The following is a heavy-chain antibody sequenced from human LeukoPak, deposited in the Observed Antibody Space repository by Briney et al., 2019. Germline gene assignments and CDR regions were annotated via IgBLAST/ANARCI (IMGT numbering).Heavy chain of an antibody. CDR3: APSPDSSGSSDY. J-gene: IGHJ4*02. D-gene: IGHD3-3*01. CDR1: GDTFSSYA. Sequence: ASVKVSCKAPGDTFSSYAISWVRQAPGQGLEWMGGIIPIFGTANYAQKFQGRVTITADESTSTAYMELSSLRSEDTAVYYCAPSPDSSGSSDYWGQGTLVTVSS. CDR2: IIPIFGTA. V-gene: IGHV1-69*13.